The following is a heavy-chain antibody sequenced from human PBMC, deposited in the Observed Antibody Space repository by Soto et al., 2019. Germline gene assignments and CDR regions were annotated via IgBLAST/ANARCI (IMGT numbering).Heavy chain of an antibody. J-gene: IGHJ2*01. CDR2: IYYSGST. Sequence: QVQLQESGPGLVKPSQTLSLTCTVSGGSISSGDYYWSWIRQPPGKGLEWIGYIYYSGSTHYNPSLKSRVTTSVDTSKNQFPLKLSFVTAADTAVYYCARGLRSTVTTYWYFDLWGRGTLVTVSS. V-gene: IGHV4-30-4*01. CDR1: GGSISSGDYY. D-gene: IGHD4-17*01. CDR3: ARGLRSTVTTYWYFDL.